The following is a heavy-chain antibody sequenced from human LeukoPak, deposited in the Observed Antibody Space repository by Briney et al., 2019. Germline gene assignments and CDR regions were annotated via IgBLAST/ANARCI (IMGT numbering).Heavy chain of an antibody. V-gene: IGHV3-21*01. Sequence: GGSLRLSCAASGFTFSIYTINWVREAPGKGLEWGSSITSGSRYIYYTDSVKGRFTISRDNAKNSLYLQMTSLRVEDTAVYYCAKTYGHFDDWGQGTLVTVSS. CDR1: GFTFSIYT. J-gene: IGHJ4*02. CDR3: AKTYGHFDD. D-gene: IGHD4-17*01. CDR2: ITSGSRYI.